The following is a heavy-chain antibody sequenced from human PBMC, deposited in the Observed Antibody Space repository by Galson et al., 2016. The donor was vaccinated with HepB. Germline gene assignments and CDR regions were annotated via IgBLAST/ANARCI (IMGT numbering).Heavy chain of an antibody. CDR2: IWYDGSNK. CDR3: ARDRFPRVTRGRNWFDP. CDR1: GFTFSSYG. V-gene: IGHV3-33*01. Sequence: SLRLSCAASGFTFSSYGMHRVRQAPGKGLEWVAVIWYDGSNKYYADSVKGRFTISRDNSKNTLYLQMNSLSAEDTAVYYCARDRFPRVTRGRNWFDPWGQGTLVTVSS. D-gene: IGHD2-21*02. J-gene: IGHJ5*02.